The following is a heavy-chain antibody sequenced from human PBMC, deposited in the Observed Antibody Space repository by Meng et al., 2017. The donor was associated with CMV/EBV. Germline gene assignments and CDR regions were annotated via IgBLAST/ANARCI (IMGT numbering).Heavy chain of an antibody. CDR1: GFTFYNYA. CDR3: AIGSNHNY. J-gene: IGHJ4*02. CDR2: ISGSGSSST. D-gene: IGHD1-14*01. Sequence: GGSLRLSCATSGFTFYNYAMSWARQAPGKGLEWVSTISGSGSSSTYYADSVKGRFTISRDNSKNTVFLQMNSLRVEDTAVYYCAIGSNHNYWGQGTLVTVSS. V-gene: IGHV3-23*01.